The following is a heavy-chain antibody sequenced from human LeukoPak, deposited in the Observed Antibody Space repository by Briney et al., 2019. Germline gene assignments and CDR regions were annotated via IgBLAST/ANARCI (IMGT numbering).Heavy chain of an antibody. V-gene: IGHV3-7*01. CDR1: GFSINNYW. CDR3: ARQAGVT. Sequence: GGTLRLSCAVSGFSINNYWLTWYRQAPGKGLECVAHIKGDGSEKYYLDSVKGRFTISRDNAKNSLYLQMNSLRAEDTAVYYCARQAGVTWGQGTLVTVSS. J-gene: IGHJ5*02. CDR2: IKGDGSEK. D-gene: IGHD6-19*01.